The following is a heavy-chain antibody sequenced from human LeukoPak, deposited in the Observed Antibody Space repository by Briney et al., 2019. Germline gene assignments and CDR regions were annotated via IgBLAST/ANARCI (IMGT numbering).Heavy chain of an antibody. V-gene: IGHV3-21*01. CDR2: KSNSGTLI. CDR3: AREAGYCSGTNCPHGSDYYHYYMDV. J-gene: IGHJ6*03. CDR1: GFTSGPYT. D-gene: IGHD2-2*01. Sequence: GALRLSCAAAGFTSGPYTMNWVRPARRKGLEWVSLKSNSGTLILYAHSEKGRYTISTDIAQNSLSVQMNSQKAEDTAVYFCAREAGYCSGTNCPHGSDYYHYYMDVWGKGTTVTVSS.